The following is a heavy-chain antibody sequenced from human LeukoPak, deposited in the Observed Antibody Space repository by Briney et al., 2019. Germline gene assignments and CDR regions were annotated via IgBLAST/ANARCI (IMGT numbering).Heavy chain of an antibody. D-gene: IGHD3-10*01. V-gene: IGHV4-59*10. CDR3: ARGPARGVIITLDAFDI. CDR1: GGSFSSYY. CDR2: IYTSGST. Sequence: SETLSLTCAVYGGSFSSYYWSWIRQPAGKGLEWIGRIYTSGSTNYNLPLKSRVTMSVDTSKNQFSLKLSSVTAADTAVYYCARGPARGVIITLDAFDIWGQGTMVTVSS. J-gene: IGHJ3*02.